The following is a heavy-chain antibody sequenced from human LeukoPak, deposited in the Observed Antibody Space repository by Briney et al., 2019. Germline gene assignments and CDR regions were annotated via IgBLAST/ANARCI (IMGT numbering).Heavy chain of an antibody. D-gene: IGHD6-6*01. Sequence: GGSLRLSCSASGFTFSGYWMSWVRQAPGKGLEWVSSISSSSSYIYYADSVKGRFTISRDNAKNSLYLQMNSLRAEDTAVYYCARDGAARGVDAFDIWGQGTMVTVSS. J-gene: IGHJ3*02. V-gene: IGHV3-21*01. CDR2: ISSSSSYI. CDR3: ARDGAARGVDAFDI. CDR1: GFTFSGYW.